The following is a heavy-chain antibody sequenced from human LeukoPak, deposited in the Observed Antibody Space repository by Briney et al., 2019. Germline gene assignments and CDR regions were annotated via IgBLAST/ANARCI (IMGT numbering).Heavy chain of an antibody. D-gene: IGHD3-10*01. Sequence: SETLSLTCTVSGGSISSSSYYWGWIRQPPGKGLEWIGSIYYSGSTYYNPSLKSRVTISVDTSKNQFSLKLSPVTAADTAVYYCARPCGSGSYFDYWGQGTLVTVSS. CDR1: GGSISSSSYY. CDR3: ARPCGSGSYFDY. J-gene: IGHJ4*02. V-gene: IGHV4-39*01. CDR2: IYYSGST.